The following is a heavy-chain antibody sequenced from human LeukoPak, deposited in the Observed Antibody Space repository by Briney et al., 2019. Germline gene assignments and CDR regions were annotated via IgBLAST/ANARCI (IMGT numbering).Heavy chain of an antibody. CDR2: IYYSGST. D-gene: IGHD3-22*01. CDR1: GGSISSYY. CDR3: ARSLWYYDS. Sequence: SETLSLTCTVSGGSISSYYWSWIRPPPGKGLEWIGYIYYSGSTNYNPSLKSRVTISVDTSKNQFSLKLSSVTAADTAVYYCARSLWYYDSWGQGTLVTVSS. J-gene: IGHJ4*02. V-gene: IGHV4-59*01.